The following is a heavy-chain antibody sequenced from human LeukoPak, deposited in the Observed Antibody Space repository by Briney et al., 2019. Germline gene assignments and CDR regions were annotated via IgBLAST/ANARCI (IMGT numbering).Heavy chain of an antibody. CDR2: IYYSGST. CDR3: ARVRGFGIYFDY. D-gene: IGHD3-10*01. J-gene: IGHJ4*02. CDR1: GGSISSSSSY. V-gene: IGHV4-39*07. Sequence: SETLSLACTVSGGSISSSSSYWGWIRQPPGKGLEWIGSIYYSGSTYYNPSLKSRVTISVDTSKNQFSLKLSSVTAADTAVYYCARVRGFGIYFDYWGQGTLVTVSS.